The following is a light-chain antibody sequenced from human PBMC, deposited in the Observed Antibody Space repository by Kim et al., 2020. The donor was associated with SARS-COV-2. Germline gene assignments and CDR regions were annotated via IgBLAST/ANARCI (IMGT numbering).Light chain of an antibody. V-gene: IGKV3-11*01. Sequence: EIVLTQSPATLSLSPGERATLSCRASQSVSSYLAWYQQKPGQAPRLLIYDTSNRATGIPARFSGSGSGTDFTLTISSLESEDFAVYYCQHRSNWPPTFSQGTKVDIK. CDR1: QSVSSY. CDR3: QHRSNWPPT. J-gene: IGKJ1*01. CDR2: DTS.